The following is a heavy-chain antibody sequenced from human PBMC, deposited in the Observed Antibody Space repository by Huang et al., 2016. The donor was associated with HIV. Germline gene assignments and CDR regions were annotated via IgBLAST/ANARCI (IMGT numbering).Heavy chain of an antibody. CDR1: GYTFTTYH. J-gene: IGHJ4*02. CDR3: ARALLLFGLGSPLDF. D-gene: IGHD3-10*01. V-gene: IGHV1-46*01. Sequence: QVQLVQSGAEVKKPGASVKISCKASGYTFTTYHMHWVRQAPGPGLEWMGMINPSGASTRYAQTFQGRVTLTSDTATSTVYMGLSSLTPEDTAVYYCARALLLFGLGSPLDFWGQGSLVTVSS. CDR2: INPSGAST.